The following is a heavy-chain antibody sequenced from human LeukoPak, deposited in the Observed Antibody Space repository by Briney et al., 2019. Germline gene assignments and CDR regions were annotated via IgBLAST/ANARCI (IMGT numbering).Heavy chain of an antibody. J-gene: IGHJ6*03. CDR1: GFTFSSYG. V-gene: IGHV3-30*02. D-gene: IGHD4-17*01. CDR2: IRYDGSNK. CDR3: AKTTVTKTYYCYYYMDV. Sequence: GGSLRLSCAASGFTFSSYGMHWVRQAPGKGLEWVAFIRYDGSNKYYADSVKGRFTISRDNSKNTLYLQMNSLRAEDTAVYYCAKTTVTKTYYCYYYMDVWGKGTTVTISS.